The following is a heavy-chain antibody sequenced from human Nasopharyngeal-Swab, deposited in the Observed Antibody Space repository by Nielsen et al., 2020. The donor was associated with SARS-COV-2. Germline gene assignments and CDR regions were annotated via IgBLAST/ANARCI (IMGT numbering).Heavy chain of an antibody. V-gene: IGHV4-61*08. J-gene: IGHJ4*02. D-gene: IGHD1-1*01. Sequence: SETLSLTCTVSGGSVISSDHYWGWIRQPPGKGLEGIGYVFYSGRTNYNPSLKSRVTISVDTSKDQFSLKLNSVTAADTAMYFCARTTTTNPFDSWGQGTLVAVSS. CDR2: VFYSGRT. CDR1: GGSVISSDHY. CDR3: ARTTTTNPFDS.